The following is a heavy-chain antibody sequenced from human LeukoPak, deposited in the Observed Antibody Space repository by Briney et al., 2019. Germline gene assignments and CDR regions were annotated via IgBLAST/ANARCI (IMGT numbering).Heavy chain of an antibody. V-gene: IGHV1-2*02. CDR1: GYTFTGNY. CDR2: INPNSGGT. D-gene: IGHD3-3*01. Sequence: GASVKVSCKASGYTFTGNYMHWVRQAPGQGLEWMGWINPNSGGTNYAQKLQGRVTMTTDTSTSTAYMELRSLRSDDTAVYYCARDLGLRFLEWRQYDYWGQGTLVTVSS. J-gene: IGHJ4*02. CDR3: ARDLGLRFLEWRQYDY.